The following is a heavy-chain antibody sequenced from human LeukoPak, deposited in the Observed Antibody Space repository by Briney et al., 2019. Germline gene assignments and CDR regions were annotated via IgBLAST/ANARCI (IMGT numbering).Heavy chain of an antibody. CDR2: IYYSGST. J-gene: IGHJ6*03. V-gene: IGHV4-59*01. CDR1: GGSISSYY. CDR3: ARAYGPRYYYYMDV. D-gene: IGHD3-10*01. Sequence: SETLSLTCTISGGSISSYYWSWIRQPPGKGLEWIGYIYYSGSTNYNPSLKSRVTISVDTSKNQFSLKLSSVTAADTAVYYCARAYGPRYYYYMDVWGKGTTVTVSS.